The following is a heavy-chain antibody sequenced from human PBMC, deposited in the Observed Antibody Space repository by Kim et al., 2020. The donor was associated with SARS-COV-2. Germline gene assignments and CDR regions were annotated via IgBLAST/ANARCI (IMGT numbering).Heavy chain of an antibody. J-gene: IGHJ5*01. V-gene: IGHV3-23*01. Sequence: GGSLRLSCVTSGFTFGAYALSWVRQAPGGGLEWVASVNNNNNPYYADFVKGRFTVSRDYSQNTLLLQMDRLRAEDTPLYYCAKDHPSGGWPAFDSWGQGILVSVSS. CDR3: AKDHPSGGWPAFDS. D-gene: IGHD6-19*01. CDR1: GFTFGAYA. CDR2: VNNNNNP.